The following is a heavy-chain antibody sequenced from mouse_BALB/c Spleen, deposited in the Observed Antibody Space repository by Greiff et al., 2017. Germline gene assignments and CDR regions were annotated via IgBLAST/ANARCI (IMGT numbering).Heavy chain of an antibody. CDR1: GFDFSRYW. V-gene: IGHV4-1*02. D-gene: IGHD2-4*01. J-gene: IGHJ2*01. CDR3: ARRNYDYDGGYFDY. Sequence: EVQLQQSGGGLVQPGGSLKLSCAASGFDFSRYWMSWVRQAPGKGLEWIGEINPDSSTINYTPSLKDKFIISRDNAKNTLYLQMSKVRSEDTALYYCARRNYDYDGGYFDYWGQGTTLTVSS. CDR2: INPDSSTI.